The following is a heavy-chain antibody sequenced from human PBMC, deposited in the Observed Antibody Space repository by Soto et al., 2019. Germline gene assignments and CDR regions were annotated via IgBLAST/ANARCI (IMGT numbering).Heavy chain of an antibody. Sequence: QVQLQQWGAGLLKPSETLSLTCAVYGGSFSGYYWSWIRQPPGKGLEWIGEINHSGSTNYKPSLKSRVTISVDTSKNQFSLKLSSVTAADTAVYYCARVCSSGTGTYYYFDYWGQGTLVTVSS. CDR2: INHSGST. CDR1: GGSFSGYY. CDR3: ARVCSSGTGTYYYFDY. D-gene: IGHD6-19*01. V-gene: IGHV4-34*01. J-gene: IGHJ4*02.